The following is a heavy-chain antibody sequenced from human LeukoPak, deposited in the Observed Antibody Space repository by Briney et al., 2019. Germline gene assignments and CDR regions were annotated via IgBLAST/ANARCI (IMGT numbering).Heavy chain of an antibody. CDR2: IHYSGIT. Sequence: PSETLSLTCTVSGGSISGYYWSWIRQPPGKGLEWIGFIHYSGITNYNPSLKSRVTISLDMSKNQFSLRLTSVTTADTAVYYCAKRPVVATFGYWGQGTLVTVSS. CDR3: AKRPVVATFGY. D-gene: IGHD2-15*01. V-gene: IGHV4-59*01. J-gene: IGHJ4*02. CDR1: GGSISGYY.